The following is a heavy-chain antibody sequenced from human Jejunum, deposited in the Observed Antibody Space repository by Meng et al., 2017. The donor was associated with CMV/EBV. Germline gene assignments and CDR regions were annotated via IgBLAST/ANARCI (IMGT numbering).Heavy chain of an antibody. CDR3: ARFIPAPQGGDY. CDR1: GKTFTDYY. Sequence: ASGKTFTDYYIHWVRQAPGQGLEWMGWINPNTGGTVSAQKFQGRVTMTRYTSISTAYMELSSLRSDDTAVYYCARFIPAPQGGDYWGQGTLVTVSS. J-gene: IGHJ4*02. D-gene: IGHD6-6*01. V-gene: IGHV1-2*02. CDR2: INPNTGGT.